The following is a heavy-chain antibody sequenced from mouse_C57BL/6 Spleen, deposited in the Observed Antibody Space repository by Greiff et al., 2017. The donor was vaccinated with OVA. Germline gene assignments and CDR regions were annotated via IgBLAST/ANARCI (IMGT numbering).Heavy chain of an antibody. D-gene: IGHD3-2*02. CDR3: ARSGGVGYYFDY. Sequence: QVHVKQSGAELVKPGASVKISCKASGYAFSSYWMNWVKQRPGKGLEWIGQIYPGDGDTNYNGKFKGKATLTADKSSSTAYMQLSSLTSEDSAVYFCARSGGVGYYFDYWGQGTTLTVSS. CDR2: IYPGDGDT. V-gene: IGHV1-80*01. J-gene: IGHJ2*01. CDR1: GYAFSSYW.